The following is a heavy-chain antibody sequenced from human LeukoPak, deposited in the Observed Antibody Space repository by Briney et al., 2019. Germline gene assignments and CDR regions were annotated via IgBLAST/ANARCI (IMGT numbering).Heavy chain of an antibody. J-gene: IGHJ4*02. D-gene: IGHD2-8*01. CDR1: GYTFITFG. Sequence: ASVKVSCKTSGYTFITFGISWVRQAPGQGLEWMGWISAYNGNTNYAQKLQGRVTMTTDTSTSTAYMELRSLRCDDTAVYYCARDGGYAFDYWGQGTLVTVSS. V-gene: IGHV1-18*01. CDR3: ARDGGYAFDY. CDR2: ISAYNGNT.